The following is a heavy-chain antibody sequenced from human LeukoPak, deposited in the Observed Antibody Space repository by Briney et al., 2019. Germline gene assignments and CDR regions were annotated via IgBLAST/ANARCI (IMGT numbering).Heavy chain of an antibody. CDR2: ISYDGSNK. CDR3: AKVRWDNSGWYYLDY. J-gene: IGHJ4*02. CDR1: GFTFSDYG. V-gene: IGHV3-30*18. Sequence: PGRSLRLSCAASGFTFSDYGMHWVRQAPGKGLEWVAVISYDGSNKYYADSVKGRFTISRDNSQNTLYLQMNSLRTEDTAVYYCAKVRWDNSGWYYLDYWGQGTLATVSS. D-gene: IGHD6-19*01.